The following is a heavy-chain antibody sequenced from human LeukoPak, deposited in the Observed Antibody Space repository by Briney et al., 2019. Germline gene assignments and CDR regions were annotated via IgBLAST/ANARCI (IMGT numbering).Heavy chain of an antibody. CDR2: IYYRGST. D-gene: IGHD3-3*01. V-gene: IGHV4-39*01. Sequence: SETLSLTCTVSGGSISSSTYYWGCNRQPPGKGLEWIGTIYYRGSTYYNPSLKSRVTISVDTSKNQFSLKLTSVTAADTAVYYCARLGRTYYDFWSGPWGQGTLVTVSS. CDR1: GGSISSSTYY. J-gene: IGHJ5*02. CDR3: ARLGRTYYDFWSGP.